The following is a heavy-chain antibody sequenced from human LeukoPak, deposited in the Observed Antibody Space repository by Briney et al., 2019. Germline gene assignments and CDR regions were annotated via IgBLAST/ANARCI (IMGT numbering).Heavy chain of an antibody. V-gene: IGHV1-2*02. CDR1: GYTFTYNY. CDR2: INPNSGYT. CDR3: SRGTDTSGYYPFDF. J-gene: IGHJ4*02. D-gene: IGHD3-22*01. Sequence: ASMKVSCKASGYTFTYNYMHWVRQAPGQGLEWMGWINPNSGYTNYTHKVQGRVTMTSDTSISTAYMELSRLRSDDSAVYYCSRGTDTSGYYPFDFWGQGTLVTVSS.